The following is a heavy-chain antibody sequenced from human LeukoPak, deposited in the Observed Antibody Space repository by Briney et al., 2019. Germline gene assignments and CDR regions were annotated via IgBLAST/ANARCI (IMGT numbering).Heavy chain of an antibody. D-gene: IGHD1-1*01. CDR3: ARDRASNDYTNWLDP. CDR1: GFTLTNSA. CDR2: ISGRSDTI. J-gene: IGHJ5*02. V-gene: IGHV3-48*01. Sequence: GGSLRLPCVGSGFTLTNSAMNWVRQAPGKGLEWLSYISGRSDTIYYADSVKGRFTISRDNANNSLYLQMNSLRAEDTAVYYCARDRASNDYTNWLDPWGQGTLVTVSS.